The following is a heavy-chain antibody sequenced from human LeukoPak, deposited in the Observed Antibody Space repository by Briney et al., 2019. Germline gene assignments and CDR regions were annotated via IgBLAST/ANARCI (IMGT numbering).Heavy chain of an antibody. Sequence: ASVKVSCKTSGYTFTDYYMHWVRQAPGQGLEWMGWINPNSGGTNYAQKFQGRVTMTWDTSISTAYMELSRLRSDDTAVYYCAREKGSRSFDYWGQGTLVTVSS. J-gene: IGHJ4*02. CDR2: INPNSGGT. D-gene: IGHD1-14*01. CDR3: AREKGSRSFDY. CDR1: GYTFTDYY. V-gene: IGHV1-2*02.